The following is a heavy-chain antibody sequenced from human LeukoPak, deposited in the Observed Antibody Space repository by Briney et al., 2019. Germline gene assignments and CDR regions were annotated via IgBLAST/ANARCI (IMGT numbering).Heavy chain of an antibody. J-gene: IGHJ6*03. D-gene: IGHD2-2*01. CDR2: ISAYNGNT. CDR1: GYTFTSYG. V-gene: IGHV1-18*01. Sequence: ASVKVSCKASGYTFTSYGISWVRQAPGQGLEWMGWISAYNGNTNYAQKLQGRVTMTTDTSISTAYMELSRLRSDDTAVYYCARDTWSVYCSSTSCYGGVDYYYMDVWGKGTTVTVSS. CDR3: ARDTWSVYCSSTSCYGGVDYYYMDV.